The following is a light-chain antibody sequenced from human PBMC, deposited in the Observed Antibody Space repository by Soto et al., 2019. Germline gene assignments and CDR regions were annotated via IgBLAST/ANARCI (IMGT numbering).Light chain of an antibody. J-gene: IGKJ1*01. V-gene: IGKV1-39*01. CDR2: AAS. Sequence: EIQMTQYTSSLSAYVGDRVTITCRASQSISSYLNWYQQKPGKAPKLLIYAASSLQSGVPSRFSGSGSGTDFTLTISSLQPEDFATYYCQQSYSTPQTFGQGTKVDI. CDR1: QSISSY. CDR3: QQSYSTPQT.